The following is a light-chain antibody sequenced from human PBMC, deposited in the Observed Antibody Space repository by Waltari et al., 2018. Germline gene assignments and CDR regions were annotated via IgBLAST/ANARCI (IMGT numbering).Light chain of an antibody. J-gene: IGKJ5*01. CDR2: AAS. Sequence: IQLTQSPSSLSASVGDRVTITCRASQGISSNLAWYQQKPGKAPKLLISAASTLQSWVPLGFSSSGSGTDFTLPISSLQPEDFATYYCQQLNSYPITFGQGTRLEIK. CDR1: QGISSN. V-gene: IGKV1-9*01. CDR3: QQLNSYPIT.